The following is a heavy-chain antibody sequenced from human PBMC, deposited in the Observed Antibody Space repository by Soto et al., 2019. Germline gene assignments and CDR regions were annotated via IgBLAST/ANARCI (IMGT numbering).Heavy chain of an antibody. V-gene: IGHV1-2*02. CDR2: INPNSGGT. CDR1: GYAFTGYY. D-gene: IGHD3-16*02. CDR3: ARDNTFGGVLAIFDN. Sequence: ASVEVSCKASGYAFTGYYMHWVRQAPGQGLEWMGWINPNSGGTNYAQRFQGRVTMTRDTSISTAYMELSRLRSDDTAIYYCARDNTFGGVLAIFDNWGQGAMVTVSS. J-gene: IGHJ4*02.